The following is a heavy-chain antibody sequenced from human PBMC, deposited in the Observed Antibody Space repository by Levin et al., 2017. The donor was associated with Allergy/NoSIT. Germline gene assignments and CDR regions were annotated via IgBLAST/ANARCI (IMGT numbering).Heavy chain of an antibody. D-gene: IGHD5-18*01. Sequence: GESLRLSCAASGFTFSTYNMNWVRQAPGKELEWVSYISSSSSTIYYVDSVKGRFTISRDNAKNSLYLQMNSLRAEDTAVYYCARVYRYGDDALDIWGQGTMVTVSS. CDR2: ISSSSSTI. CDR3: ARVYRYGDDALDI. CDR1: GFTFSTYN. J-gene: IGHJ3*02. V-gene: IGHV3-48*01.